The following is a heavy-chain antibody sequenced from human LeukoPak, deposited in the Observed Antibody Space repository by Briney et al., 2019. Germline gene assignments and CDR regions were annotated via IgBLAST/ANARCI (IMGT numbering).Heavy chain of an antibody. CDR1: GYVFTNYW. V-gene: IGHV5-51*01. D-gene: IGHD3-3*01. Sequence: GESLKISWQASGYVFTNYWIGGGGQMPGKGLESMGLIYPADSDTTYSPSFQGQVTISADKSTSPVSLQWSSLRASDTAMYYCAKQSLEGSKSRGYYFDHWGQGALVTVSS. CDR3: AKQSLEGSKSRGYYFDH. J-gene: IGHJ4*02. CDR2: IYPADSDT.